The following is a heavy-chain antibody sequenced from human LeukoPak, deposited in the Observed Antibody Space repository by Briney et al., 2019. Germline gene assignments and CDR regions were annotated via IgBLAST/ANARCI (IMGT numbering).Heavy chain of an antibody. V-gene: IGHV3-30-3*01. CDR3: ARHWDY. Sequence: GGSLRLSCAASGSTFSSYAMHWVRQAPGKGLEWVAVISYDGSNKYHADSVKGRFTISRDNSKNTLYLQMNSLRAEDTAVYYCARHWDYWGQGTLVTVSS. CDR2: ISYDGSNK. J-gene: IGHJ4*02. CDR1: GSTFSSYA.